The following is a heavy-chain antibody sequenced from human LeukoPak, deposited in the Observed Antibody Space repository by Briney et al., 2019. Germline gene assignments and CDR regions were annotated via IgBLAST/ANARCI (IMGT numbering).Heavy chain of an antibody. J-gene: IGHJ3*02. D-gene: IGHD1-26*01. CDR2: INPNSGGT. CDR3: AKLSSPWELRDAFDI. CDR1: GYTFTGYY. V-gene: IGHV1-2*02. Sequence: ASVKVSCKASGYTFTGYYMHWVRQAPGQGLEWMGWINPNSGGTNYAQKFQGRVTMTRDTSISTAYMELNSLRAEDTAVYYCAKLSSPWELRDAFDIWGQGTMVTVSS.